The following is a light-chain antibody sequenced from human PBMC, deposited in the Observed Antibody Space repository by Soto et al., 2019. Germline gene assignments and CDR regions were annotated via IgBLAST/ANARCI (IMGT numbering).Light chain of an antibody. CDR1: QSVSSY. Sequence: EVVLTQSPANLSLSPGESATLSCRASQSVSSYLAWYQQKPGQAPRLLIYDAYNRATGIPARFSGSGSGTDFTLTIRSLEPEDFAVYYCQQRSTWPLTVGGGTKVDI. CDR2: DAY. V-gene: IGKV3-11*01. J-gene: IGKJ4*01. CDR3: QQRSTWPLT.